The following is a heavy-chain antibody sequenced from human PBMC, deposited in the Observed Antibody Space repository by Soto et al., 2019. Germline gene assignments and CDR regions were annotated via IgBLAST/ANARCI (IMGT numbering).Heavy chain of an antibody. CDR3: ATSSDWSPLLDY. Sequence: QVHLVQSGAEVTKPGASVKVSCKASEYTFTGYYLHWVRQAPGQGLEWMGWINPNGGGTIYAQKLQGRLTMTRDTSIPPAYMELSRLGSDDTAFYYCATSSDWSPLLDYWGQGTLVTVSS. J-gene: IGHJ4*02. V-gene: IGHV1-2*02. CDR2: INPNGGGT. CDR1: EYTFTGYY. D-gene: IGHD2-21*01.